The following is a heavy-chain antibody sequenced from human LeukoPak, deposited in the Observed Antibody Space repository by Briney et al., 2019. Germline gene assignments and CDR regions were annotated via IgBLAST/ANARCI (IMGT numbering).Heavy chain of an antibody. CDR1: GFTFSSYA. CDR2: MSYDGSNK. Sequence: GGSLRLSCAASGFTFSSYAMHWVRQAPGKGLEWVAVMSYDGSNKYYADSVKGRFTISRDNSKNTLFLQMNSLRAEDTAVYYCAKDLRRSGQQPTDAFYIWGQGTMVTVSS. D-gene: IGHD6-13*01. CDR3: AKDLRRSGQQPTDAFYI. V-gene: IGHV3-30*18. J-gene: IGHJ3*02.